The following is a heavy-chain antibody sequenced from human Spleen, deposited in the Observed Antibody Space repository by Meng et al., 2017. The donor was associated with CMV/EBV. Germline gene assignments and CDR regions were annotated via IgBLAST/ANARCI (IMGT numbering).Heavy chain of an antibody. Sequence: SVLVSCKSSGGTFSSDAISWVRQAPGQGLEWMGGIIPILGIANYAQKFQGRVTITADKSTSTAYMELRSLRSDDTAVYYCARDRGHSGTYYGGDAFDLWGQGTVVTVSS. V-gene: IGHV1-69*10. J-gene: IGHJ3*01. CDR2: IIPILGIA. CDR3: ARDRGHSGTYYGGDAFDL. CDR1: GGTFSSDA. D-gene: IGHD1-26*01.